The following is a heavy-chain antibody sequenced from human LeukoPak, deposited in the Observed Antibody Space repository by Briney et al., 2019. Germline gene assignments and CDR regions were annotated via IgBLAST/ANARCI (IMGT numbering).Heavy chain of an antibody. CDR1: GFTSSSYW. CDR3: ARENWVLPYDY. J-gene: IGHJ4*02. Sequence: GGSLRLSCAASGFTSSSYWMSWVRQAPGKGLEWVANIKQDGSEKYYVDSVKGRFTISRDNAKNSLYLQMNSLRAEDTAVYYCARENWVLPYDYWGQGTLVTVSS. D-gene: IGHD7-27*01. V-gene: IGHV3-7*01. CDR2: IKQDGSEK.